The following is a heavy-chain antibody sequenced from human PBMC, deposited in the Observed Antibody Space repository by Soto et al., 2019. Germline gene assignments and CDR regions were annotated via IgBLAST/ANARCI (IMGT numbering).Heavy chain of an antibody. CDR3: AKTYYYDSSGYFHFDY. D-gene: IGHD3-22*01. Sequence: EVQLLESGGGLVQPGGSLRLSCAASGFTFSSYAMSWVRQAPGKGLAWVSAISGSGGSTYYADSVKGRFTISRDNSKNTLYLQMNSLRAEDTAVYYCAKTYYYDSSGYFHFDYWGQGTLVTVSS. CDR2: ISGSGGST. J-gene: IGHJ4*02. CDR1: GFTFSSYA. V-gene: IGHV3-23*01.